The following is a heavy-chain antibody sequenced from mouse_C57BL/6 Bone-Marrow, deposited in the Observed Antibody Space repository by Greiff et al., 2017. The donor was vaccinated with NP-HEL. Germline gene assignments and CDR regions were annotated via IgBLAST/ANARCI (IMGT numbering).Heavy chain of an antibody. J-gene: IGHJ2*01. Sequence: QVQLQQPGAELVMPGASVKLSCKASGYTFTSYWMHWVKQRPGQGLEWIGEIGPSDSSTNHNQKFKGKSTLTVDHSSSPSFMQLSSLTSEDSSFDYCARDNYRVDYFDYWGQGTTLTVSS. V-gene: IGHV1-69*01. D-gene: IGHD1-3*01. CDR2: IGPSDSST. CDR1: GYTFTSYW. CDR3: ARDNYRVDYFDY.